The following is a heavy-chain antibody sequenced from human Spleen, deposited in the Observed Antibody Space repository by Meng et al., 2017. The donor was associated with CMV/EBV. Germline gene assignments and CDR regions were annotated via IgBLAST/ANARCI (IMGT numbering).Heavy chain of an antibody. CDR3: AREAYSNYPVFYYYGMDV. CDR1: AGSVSSSGYY. D-gene: IGHD4-11*01. Sequence: SETLSLTCTVSAGSVSSSGYYWGWIRQPPGQGLEWIGSIYYSGSTYYNPSLKSRVIISVDTSKNQFSLKLTSVTAADTAVYYCAREAYSNYPVFYYYGMDVWGQGTTVTVSS. V-gene: IGHV4-39*07. CDR2: IYYSGST. J-gene: IGHJ6*02.